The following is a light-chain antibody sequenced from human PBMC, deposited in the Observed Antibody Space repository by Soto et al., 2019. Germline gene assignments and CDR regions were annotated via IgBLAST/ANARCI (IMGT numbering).Light chain of an antibody. CDR2: DAS. J-gene: IGKJ1*01. Sequence: EIVFTQSPGTLSLSPGERATLSCRASQSVSRYLAWYQQKPGQAPRLLIYDASTRATGISARFSGSGSGTDFTLTISSLEPEDFAMYYCQQRSNWPVTFGQGTKVDIK. V-gene: IGKV3-11*01. CDR3: QQRSNWPVT. CDR1: QSVSRY.